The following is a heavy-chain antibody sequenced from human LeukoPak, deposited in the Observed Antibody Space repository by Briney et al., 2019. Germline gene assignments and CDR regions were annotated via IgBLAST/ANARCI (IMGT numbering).Heavy chain of an antibody. CDR1: GFSFSSSW. CDR3: AKVDRYCSSTSCSEVFDY. Sequence: GGSLRLSCAASGFSFSSSWMSWVRQAPGKGLEWVANIKPDGSEKYYVDSVRGRFTLSRDNAKNSLYLQMNSLRTEDTAVCYCAKVDRYCSSTSCSEVFDYWGQGTLVTVSS. D-gene: IGHD2-2*01. V-gene: IGHV3-7*01. CDR2: IKPDGSEK. J-gene: IGHJ4*02.